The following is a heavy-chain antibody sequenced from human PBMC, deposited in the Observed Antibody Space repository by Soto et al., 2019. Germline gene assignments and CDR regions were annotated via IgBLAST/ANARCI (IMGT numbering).Heavy chain of an antibody. D-gene: IGHD6-19*01. V-gene: IGHV3-23*01. CDR1: GFTFSSYA. J-gene: IGHJ4*02. CDR3: AKDLQWLLSDRSGRGFDY. CDR2: ISGSGGST. Sequence: GGSLRLSCAASGFTFSSYAMSWVRQAPGKGLEWVSAISGSGGSTYYADSVKGRFTISGEKSKNTLYLQRNSLTAEDTAVYSFAKDLQWLLSDRSGRGFDYWGQGTLVTVSS.